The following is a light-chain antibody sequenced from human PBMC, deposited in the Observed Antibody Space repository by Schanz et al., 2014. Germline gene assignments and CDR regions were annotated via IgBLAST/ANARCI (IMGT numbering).Light chain of an antibody. CDR3: SSYAGGDNLL. J-gene: IGLJ2*01. Sequence: QSALTQPPSASGSPGQSVTISCTGTSSDVGDYNYVSWYQQHPGKAPKLMIYEVSKRPSGVPDRFSGSKSGSTASLTVSGLQAEDEADYYCSSYAGGDNLLFGGGTKLTVL. CDR2: EVS. CDR1: SSDVGDYNY. V-gene: IGLV2-8*01.